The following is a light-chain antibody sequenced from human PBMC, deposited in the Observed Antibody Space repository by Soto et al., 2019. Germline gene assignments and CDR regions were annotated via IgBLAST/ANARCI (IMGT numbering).Light chain of an antibody. CDR1: QSISSY. V-gene: IGKV1-39*01. CDR3: QKYDSVPFT. J-gene: IGKJ3*01. Sequence: DIRMTQSPSSLSASVGDRVTITCRASQSISSYLNWYQQKPGKAPKLLIYAASSLQSGVPSRFSGSGSGTDFTLTISSLQPEDFATYYCQKYDSVPFTFGPGTKVDFK. CDR2: AAS.